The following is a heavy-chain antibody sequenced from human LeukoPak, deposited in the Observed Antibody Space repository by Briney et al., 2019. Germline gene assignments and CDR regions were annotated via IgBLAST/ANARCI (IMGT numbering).Heavy chain of an antibody. J-gene: IGHJ4*02. CDR1: GLTFSNAW. V-gene: IGHV3-15*01. CDR2: IKSKTDGGTT. Sequence: GGSLRLSCAASGLTFSNAWMSWVRQAPGKGLEWVGRIKSKTDGGTTDYAAPVKGRFTISRDDSKNTLYLQMNSLKTEDTAVYYCTTGLTYYYDSSGFDYWGQGTLVTVSS. CDR3: TTGLTYYYDSSGFDY. D-gene: IGHD3-22*01.